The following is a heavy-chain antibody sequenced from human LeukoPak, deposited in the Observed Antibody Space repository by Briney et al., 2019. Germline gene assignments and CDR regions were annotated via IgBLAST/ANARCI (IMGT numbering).Heavy chain of an antibody. D-gene: IGHD3-9*01. CDR1: GFTFSDYY. CDR2: ISSSGSTI. CDR3: ASPAYYDILTGPLDY. J-gene: IGHJ4*02. V-gene: IGHV3-11*01. Sequence: PGGSLRLSCAASGFTFSDYYMSWIRQAPGKGLGWVSYISSSGSTIYYADSVKGRFTISRDNAKNSLYLQMNSLRAEDTAVYYCASPAYYDILTGPLDYWGQGTLVTVSS.